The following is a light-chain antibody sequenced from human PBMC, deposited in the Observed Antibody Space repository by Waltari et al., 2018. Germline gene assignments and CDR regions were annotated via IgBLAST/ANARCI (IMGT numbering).Light chain of an antibody. Sequence: EIVLTQSPATLSLSPGDTGTLSCRASQDISTDLAWYQHRPGQAPRLLIYDVSNRATGIPPRFSGSGSGTDFTLTIGSLEPEDLAVYFCQQRSLWPRTFGPGTKVEI. CDR1: QDISTD. CDR3: QQRSLWPRT. J-gene: IGKJ1*01. V-gene: IGKV3-11*01. CDR2: DVS.